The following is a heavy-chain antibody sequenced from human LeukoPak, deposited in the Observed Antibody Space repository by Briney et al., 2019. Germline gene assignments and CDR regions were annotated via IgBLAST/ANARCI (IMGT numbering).Heavy chain of an antibody. D-gene: IGHD3-16*01. CDR3: ARAGVMDFFDY. J-gene: IGHJ4*02. CDR2: INHSGST. CDR1: GGSFSGYY. V-gene: IGHV4-34*01. Sequence: PSETLSLTCAVYGGSFSGYYWSWIRQPPGKGLEWIGEINHSGSTNYNPSLKSRVTISVDTSKNQFSLKLSSVTAADTAVYYCARAGVMDFFDYWGQGTLVTVSS.